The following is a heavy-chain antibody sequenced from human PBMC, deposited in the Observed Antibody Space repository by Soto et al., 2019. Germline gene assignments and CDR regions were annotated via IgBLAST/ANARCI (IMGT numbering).Heavy chain of an antibody. CDR1: ENTLTELT. J-gene: IGHJ4*02. V-gene: IGHV1-24*01. Sequence: ASVKVPYKVPENTLTELTIDWLRQAPGKGLEWMGRSAPEEGEPIYPQKFQGRVSMTEDPSTDTAYMELTSLRSEDTAVYFCAADSKIVGWIGGFDFCGQGT. CDR3: AADSKIVGWIGGFDF. D-gene: IGHD1-26*01. CDR2: SAPEEGEP.